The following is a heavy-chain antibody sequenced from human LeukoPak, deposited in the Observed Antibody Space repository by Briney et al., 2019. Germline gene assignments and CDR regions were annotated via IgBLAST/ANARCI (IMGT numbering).Heavy chain of an antibody. D-gene: IGHD2-2*01. CDR3: ARGVVVVPAAKVSQIDFFDY. CDR2: IYYSGST. CDR1: GGSISSYY. Sequence: SETLSLTCTVSGGSISSYYWSWIRQPPGKGLEWIGYIYYSGSTYYNPSLKSRVTISVDRSKNQFSLKLSSVTAADTAVYYCARGVVVVPAAKVSQIDFFDYWGQGTLVTVSS. V-gene: IGHV4-59*12. J-gene: IGHJ4*02.